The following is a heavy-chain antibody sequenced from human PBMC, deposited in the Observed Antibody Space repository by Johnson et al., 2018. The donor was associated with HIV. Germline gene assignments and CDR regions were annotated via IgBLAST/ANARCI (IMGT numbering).Heavy chain of an antibody. CDR1: GFTFSDYY. V-gene: IGHV3-11*04. CDR3: ARDGERGDFDI. Sequence: QVQLVESGGGLVKPGGSLRLSCAASGFTFSDYYMTWIRQAPGKGLEWVSYISSSGGTIYYADSVKGRFTISRDHAKNSLYLQMNSLGVEDTAVYYCARDGERGDFDIWGQGTRVSVSS. J-gene: IGHJ3*02. CDR2: ISSSGGTI. D-gene: IGHD3-10*01.